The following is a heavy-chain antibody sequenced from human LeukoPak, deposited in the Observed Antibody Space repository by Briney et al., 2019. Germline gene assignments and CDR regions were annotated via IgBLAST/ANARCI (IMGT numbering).Heavy chain of an antibody. Sequence: GGSLRLSCAASGFIFSNYGMHWVRQAPGKRLGWVAVIWNDGSETFHADSEKGRFRIARDNSKNTLYLQMNSLRAEDTAVYFCARDMGRAWYGPPDYWGQGTLVTVSS. D-gene: IGHD6-13*01. CDR1: GFIFSNYG. CDR2: IWNDGSET. CDR3: ARDMGRAWYGPPDY. V-gene: IGHV3-33*01. J-gene: IGHJ4*02.